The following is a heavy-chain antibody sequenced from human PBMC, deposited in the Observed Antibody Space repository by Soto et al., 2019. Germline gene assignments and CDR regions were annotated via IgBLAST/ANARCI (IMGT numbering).Heavy chain of an antibody. J-gene: IGHJ3*02. CDR3: ARDQSLEDLTGRRREVSYAFDI. Sequence: EVQLVESGGGLIQPGGSLRLSCAASGFTVSSNYMSWVRQAPGKGLEWVSVIYSGGSTYYADSVKGRFTISRDNSKNTLYLQMNSLRAEDTAVYYCARDQSLEDLTGRRREVSYAFDIWGQGTMVTVSS. V-gene: IGHV3-53*01. D-gene: IGHD3-16*02. CDR2: IYSGGST. CDR1: GFTVSSNY.